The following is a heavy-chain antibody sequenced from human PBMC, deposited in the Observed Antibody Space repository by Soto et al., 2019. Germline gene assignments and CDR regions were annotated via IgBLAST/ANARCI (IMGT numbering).Heavy chain of an antibody. J-gene: IGHJ4*02. Sequence: EVQLVESGGALVQPGGSLSLSCAASGFTFRSFWLHWVRQTPGKGLVWISRLHGDGSSSSYPDSVTGRFTISRDTATNTLYLEMTSMRPEDTALYYCTREASGYGNFDSWGLGTLVTVSS. D-gene: IGHD5-12*01. CDR2: LHGDGSSS. V-gene: IGHV3-74*01. CDR3: TREASGYGNFDS. CDR1: GFTFRSFW.